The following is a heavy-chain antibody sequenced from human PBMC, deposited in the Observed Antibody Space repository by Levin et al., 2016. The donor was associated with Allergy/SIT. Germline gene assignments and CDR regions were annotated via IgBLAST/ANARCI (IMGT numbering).Heavy chain of an antibody. Sequence: RQAPGKGLEWVSYISSSSSYTNYADSVKGRFTISRDNAKNSLYLQMNSLRAEDTAVYYCARESLLSGAHAFDIWGQGTMVTVSS. D-gene: IGHD1-26*01. CDR3: ARESLLSGAHAFDI. V-gene: IGHV3-11*05. J-gene: IGHJ3*02. CDR2: ISSSSSYT.